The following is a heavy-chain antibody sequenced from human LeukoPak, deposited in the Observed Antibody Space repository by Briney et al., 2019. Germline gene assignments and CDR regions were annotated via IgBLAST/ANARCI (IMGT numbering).Heavy chain of an antibody. Sequence: SVKVSCKASGGTFSSYAISWVRQAPGQGLEWMGGIIPIFGTANYVQKFQGRVTITADESTSTAYKELSSLRSEDTAVYYCARSPLRSGNSAFDYWGQGTLVTVSS. D-gene: IGHD4-23*01. CDR2: IIPIFGTA. V-gene: IGHV1-69*01. J-gene: IGHJ4*02. CDR1: GGTFSSYA. CDR3: ARSPLRSGNSAFDY.